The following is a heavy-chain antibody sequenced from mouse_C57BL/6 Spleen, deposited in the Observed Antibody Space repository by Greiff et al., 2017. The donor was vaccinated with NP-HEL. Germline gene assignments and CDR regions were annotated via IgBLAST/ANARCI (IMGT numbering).Heavy chain of an antibody. CDR2: ISSGSSTI. D-gene: IGHD1-1*01. Sequence: EVQLVESGGGLVKPGGSLKLSCAASGFTFSDYGMHWVRQAPEKGLEWVAYISSGSSTIYYADTVKGRFTISRDNAKNTLFLQMTSLRSEDTAMYYCARYYYGRESPFAYWGQGTLVTVSA. V-gene: IGHV5-17*01. CDR3: ARYYYGRESPFAY. CDR1: GFTFSDYG. J-gene: IGHJ3*01.